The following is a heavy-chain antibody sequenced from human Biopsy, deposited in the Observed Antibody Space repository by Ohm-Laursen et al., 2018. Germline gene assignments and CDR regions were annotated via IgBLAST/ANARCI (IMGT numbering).Heavy chain of an antibody. J-gene: IGHJ4*02. CDR2: INPNGSTT. D-gene: IGHD6-19*01. V-gene: IGHV1-46*01. Sequence: ATVKISCKASGYSFTSYYMHWVRQAPGQGLEWMGMINPNGSTTSYPQIFQGRVTMTRDTSKSTVYMELSSLRSADTAVYFCVRNTGWYGDLYYFDYWGQGTLVTVSS. CDR1: GYSFTSYY. CDR3: VRNTGWYGDLYYFDY.